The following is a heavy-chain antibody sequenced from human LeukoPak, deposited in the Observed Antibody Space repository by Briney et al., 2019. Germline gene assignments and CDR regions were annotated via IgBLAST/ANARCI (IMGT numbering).Heavy chain of an antibody. CDR1: GFTFDDYA. V-gene: IGHV3-9*01. Sequence: GGSLRLSCAASGFTFDDYAMHWVRQAPGKGLEWVSGISWNSGSIGYADSVKGRFTISRDNAKNSLYLQMNSLRAEDTALYYCAKDIRPYCNSTSCYTNWFDPWGQGTLVTVSS. CDR2: ISWNSGSI. J-gene: IGHJ5*02. CDR3: AKDIRPYCNSTSCYTNWFDP. D-gene: IGHD2-2*01.